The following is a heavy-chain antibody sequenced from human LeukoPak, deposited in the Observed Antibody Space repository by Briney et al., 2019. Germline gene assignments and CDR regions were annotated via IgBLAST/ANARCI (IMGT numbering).Heavy chain of an antibody. CDR3: TRYHCSSTSCYPFGDY. V-gene: IGHV3-73*01. J-gene: IGHJ4*02. CDR1: GFTFSGSA. D-gene: IGHD2-2*01. Sequence: GGSLKLSCAASGFTFSGSAMHWVRQASGKGLEWVGRVRSKANSYATAYAASVKGRFTISRDDSKNTAYLQMNSLKTEDTAVYYCTRYHCSSTSCYPFGDYWGQGTLVTLSS. CDR2: VRSKANSYAT.